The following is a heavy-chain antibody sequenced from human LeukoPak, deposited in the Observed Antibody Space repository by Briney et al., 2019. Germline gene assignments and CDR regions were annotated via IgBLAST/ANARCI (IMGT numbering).Heavy chain of an antibody. CDR1: GFTFSSYA. Sequence: GGSLRLSCAASGFTFSSYAMHWVRQAPGKGLEWVAVISYDGSNKYYADSVKGRFAVSRDNSKNRLYLQMNSLRAEDTAVYYCAKGYCGSTSCYLPHDYWGQGTLVTVSS. CDR3: AKGYCGSTSCYLPHDY. D-gene: IGHD2-2*01. V-gene: IGHV3-30*09. J-gene: IGHJ4*02. CDR2: ISYDGSNK.